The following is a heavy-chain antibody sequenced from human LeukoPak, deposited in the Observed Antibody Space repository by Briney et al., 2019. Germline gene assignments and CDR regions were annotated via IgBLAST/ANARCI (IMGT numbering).Heavy chain of an antibody. CDR1: GGSISTSSDY. CDR3: ATIYGSGSNDAFDI. D-gene: IGHD3-10*01. V-gene: IGHV4-39*07. J-gene: IGHJ3*02. CDR2: VYYSGNT. Sequence: PSETLSLTCPVSGGSISTSSDYWGWIRQPPGKGLEWIGTVYYSGNTYYNPSLKSRVTISVDTSKNQFSLKLSSVTAADTAVYYCATIYGSGSNDAFDIWGQGTMVTVSS.